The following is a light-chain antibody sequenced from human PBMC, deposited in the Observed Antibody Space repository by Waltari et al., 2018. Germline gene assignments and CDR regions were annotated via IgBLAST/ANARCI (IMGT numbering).Light chain of an antibody. V-gene: IGKV3-20*01. CDR1: QSVSRS. CDR2: GAS. CDR3: QHYVRLPAT. Sequence: EIVLTQSPGTLSLSPGERTTPSCRASQSVSRSLAWYQQKPGQAPRLLIYGASSRATGVPDRFTGSGSGTDFSLTISSLEPEDFAIYYCQHYVRLPATFGQGTKVEIK. J-gene: IGKJ1*01.